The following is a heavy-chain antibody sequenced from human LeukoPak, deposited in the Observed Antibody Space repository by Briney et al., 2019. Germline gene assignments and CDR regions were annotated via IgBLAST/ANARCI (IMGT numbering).Heavy chain of an antibody. Sequence: PGGSLRLSCAASGFTFSSYRLNWVRQAPGKGLEWVSYISSSAHTILYADSVKGRFTISRDNAKNSLYLQMNSLRDEDTAVYYCATDGFGGTYYFGYWGQGTLVTVSS. CDR1: GFTFSSYR. D-gene: IGHD1-26*01. CDR3: ATDGFGGTYYFGY. CDR2: ISSSAHTI. J-gene: IGHJ4*02. V-gene: IGHV3-48*02.